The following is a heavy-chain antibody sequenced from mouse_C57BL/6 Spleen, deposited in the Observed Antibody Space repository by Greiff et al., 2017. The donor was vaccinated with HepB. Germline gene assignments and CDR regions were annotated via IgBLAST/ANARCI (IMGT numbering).Heavy chain of an antibody. CDR2: IDPSDSYT. V-gene: IGHV1-50*01. Sequence: VQLQQPGAELVKPGASVKLSCKASGYTFTSYWMQWVKQRPGQGLEWIGEIDPSDSYTNYNQKFKGKATLTVDTSSSTAYMQLSSLTSEDSAVYYCARGTTAHWYFDVWGTGTTVTVSS. CDR3: ARGTTAHWYFDV. CDR1: GYTFTSYW. D-gene: IGHD1-2*01. J-gene: IGHJ1*03.